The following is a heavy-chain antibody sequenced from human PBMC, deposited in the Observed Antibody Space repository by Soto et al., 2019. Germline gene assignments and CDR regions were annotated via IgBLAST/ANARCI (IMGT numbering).Heavy chain of an antibody. CDR1: GYTFSSYF. V-gene: IGHV1-18*01. CDR2: ISAYNGNT. J-gene: IGHJ4*02. CDR3: ARDPPPPDY. Sequence: ASVKVSCKASGYTFSSYFISWLRQAPGQGLEWMGWISAYNGNTNYAQNLQGRVTMTTDTSTSTAYMELRSLRSDDTAVYYCARDPPPPDYWGQGTLVTVSS.